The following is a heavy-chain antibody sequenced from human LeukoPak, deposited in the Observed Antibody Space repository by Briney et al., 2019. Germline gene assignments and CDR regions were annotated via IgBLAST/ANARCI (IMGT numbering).Heavy chain of an antibody. CDR2: IYHSGST. D-gene: IGHD6-19*01. CDR1: GYSISSGYY. Sequence: SETLSLTRTVSGYSISSGYYWGWIRQPPGKGLEWIGSIYHSGSTYYNPSLKSRVTISVDTSKNQFYLKLSSVTAADTAVYYCARVVSSSGWYRIYYYYMDVWGKGTTVTVSS. V-gene: IGHV4-38-2*02. CDR3: ARVVSSSGWYRIYYYYMDV. J-gene: IGHJ6*03.